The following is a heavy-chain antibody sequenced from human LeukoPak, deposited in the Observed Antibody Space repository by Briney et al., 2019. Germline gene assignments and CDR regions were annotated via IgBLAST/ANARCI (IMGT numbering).Heavy chain of an antibody. D-gene: IGHD4-17*01. CDR3: VLTTVTTSIEY. CDR1: GLTVSSNY. J-gene: IGHJ4*02. V-gene: IGHV3-66*01. CDR2: TNSGGST. Sequence: PGGSLRLSCAASGLTVSSNYMNWVRQAPGKGLEWVSVTNSGGSTYYADSAKGRFTISRDNSKNTLYLQMDRLRAEDTAVYYCVLTTVTTSIEYWGQGTLVTVSS.